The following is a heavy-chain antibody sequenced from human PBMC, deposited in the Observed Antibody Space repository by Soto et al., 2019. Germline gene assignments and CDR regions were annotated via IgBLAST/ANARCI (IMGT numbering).Heavy chain of an antibody. CDR1: GFLFSTFG. CDR3: AREFLSYGTHYLDY. D-gene: IGHD3-16*01. CDR2: IWYDGSNK. J-gene: IGHJ4*02. V-gene: IGHV3-33*01. Sequence: QVQVVESGGGVVQPGRSLRLSCAASGFLFSTFGMHWVRQAPGKGLEWVAEIWYDGSNKYYADSVKGRFTISRDNSKNTLYLQMSSLRVEDTAVYYCAREFLSYGTHYLDYWGQGTLVTVSS.